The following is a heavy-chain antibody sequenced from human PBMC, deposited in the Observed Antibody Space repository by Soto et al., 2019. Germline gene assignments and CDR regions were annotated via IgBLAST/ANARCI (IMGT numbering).Heavy chain of an antibody. CDR2: ISGSGGST. V-gene: IGHV3-23*01. Sequence: GGSLRLSCAASGFTFSSYAMSWVRQAPGKGLEWVSAISGSGGSTYYADSVKGRFTISRDNSKNTLYLQMNSLRAEDTAVYYCAKAYCSGGSCYDGYYYGMDVWGQGTTVTVSS. J-gene: IGHJ6*02. CDR1: GFTFSSYA. D-gene: IGHD2-15*01. CDR3: AKAYCSGGSCYDGYYYGMDV.